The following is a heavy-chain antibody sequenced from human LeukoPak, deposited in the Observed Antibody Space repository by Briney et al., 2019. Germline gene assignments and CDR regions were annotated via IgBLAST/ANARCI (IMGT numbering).Heavy chain of an antibody. CDR2: IIPIFGTA. V-gene: IGHV1-69*01. J-gene: IGHJ4*02. D-gene: IGHD6-19*01. CDR1: VGTFSSYA. CDR3: ARCIPYSSGCYYFDY. Sequence: GSSVKVSCKASVGTFSSYAISWVRQAPGQGLEWMGGIIPIFGTANYAQKFQGRVTITADESTSTAYMELSSLRSEDTAVYYCARCIPYSSGCYYFDYWGQGTLVTVSS.